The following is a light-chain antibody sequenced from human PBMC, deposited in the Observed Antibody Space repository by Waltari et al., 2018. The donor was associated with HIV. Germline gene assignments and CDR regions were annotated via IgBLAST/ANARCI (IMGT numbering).Light chain of an antibody. CDR3: AAWDDSLGGHHV. V-gene: IGLV1-47*01. J-gene: IGLJ1*01. CDR2: RNN. CDR1: SSNIGNNY. Sequence: QSVLTQPPSASGTPGQRVTISCSGSSSNIGNNYVYRYQQLPGTAPKLLIYRNNQRPSGVPDRFSGSKSGTSASLAISGLRSEDDADYYCAAWDDSLGGHHVFGTGTKVTVL.